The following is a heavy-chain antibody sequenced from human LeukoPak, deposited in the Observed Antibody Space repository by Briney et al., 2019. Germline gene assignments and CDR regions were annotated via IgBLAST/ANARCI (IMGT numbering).Heavy chain of an antibody. V-gene: IGHV1-2*02. J-gene: IGHJ4*02. CDR3: ARAHIGNDLFIDY. Sequence: ASVKVSCKASGYTFTEYYMHWVRQAPGQGLEWMGWINPNSGGTNYAQKFQGRVTMTRDTSISTAYMDLSSLKSDDTAVYYCARAHIGNDLFIDYWGQGTLVTVSS. CDR2: INPNSGGT. D-gene: IGHD2-21*01. CDR1: GYTFTEYY.